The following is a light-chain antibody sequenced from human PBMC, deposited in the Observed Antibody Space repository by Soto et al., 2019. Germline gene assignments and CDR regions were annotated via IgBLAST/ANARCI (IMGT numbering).Light chain of an antibody. J-gene: IGLJ1*01. CDR1: SSDVGSYNL. V-gene: IGLV2-23*02. CDR3: CSYAGSSTFPYV. Sequence: QSALTQPASVSGSPGQSITISCTGTSSDVGSYNLVSWYRQHPGKAPKLMIYEVSKRPSGVSNRFSGSKSGNTASLTISGLQAEDEADYYCCSYAGSSTFPYVFGTGTKLTVL. CDR2: EVS.